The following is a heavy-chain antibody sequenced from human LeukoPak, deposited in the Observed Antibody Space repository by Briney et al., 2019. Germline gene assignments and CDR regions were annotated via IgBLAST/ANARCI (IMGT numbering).Heavy chain of an antibody. D-gene: IGHD3-10*01. J-gene: IGHJ6*04. CDR3: ARAMVRGAEDYYYGMDV. CDR1: GGTFSSYA. V-gene: IGHV1-69*01. Sequence: WASVKVSCKASGGTFSSYAISWVRQAPGQGLEWMGGIIPTFGTANYAQKFQGRVTITADESTSTAYMELSSLRSEDTAVYYCARAMVRGAEDYYYGMDVWGKGTTVTVSS. CDR2: IIPTFGTA.